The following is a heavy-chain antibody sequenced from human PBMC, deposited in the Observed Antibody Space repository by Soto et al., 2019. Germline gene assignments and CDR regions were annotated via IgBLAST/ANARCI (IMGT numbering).Heavy chain of an antibody. V-gene: IGHV2-5*02. J-gene: IGHJ4*02. D-gene: IGHD3-16*01. CDR3: VQITPCHFKGYDFDY. Sequence: QITLKESGPTLVKPTQTLTLTCTLSGFSLSTTTVGVGWIRQPPGKALEWLALIYWDDDRRYIPSPNNRPTTXTHTPGGPVVLTMTTMDPVDTATSFSVQITPCHFKGYDFDYWGPGILLTVSS. CDR2: IYWDDDR. CDR1: GFSLSTTTVG.